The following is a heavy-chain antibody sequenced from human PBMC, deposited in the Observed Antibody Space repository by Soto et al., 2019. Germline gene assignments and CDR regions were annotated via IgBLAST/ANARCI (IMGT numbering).Heavy chain of an antibody. CDR1: GGSISSYY. CDR3: ARDRHYYDSSGSHFDY. J-gene: IGHJ4*02. Sequence: PSETLSLTCTVSGGSISSYYWSWIRQPPGKGLEWIGYIYYSGSTNYNPSLKSRVTISVDTSKNQFSLKLSSVTAADTAVYYCARDRHYYDSSGSHFDYWGQGTLVTVSS. D-gene: IGHD3-22*01. CDR2: IYYSGST. V-gene: IGHV4-59*01.